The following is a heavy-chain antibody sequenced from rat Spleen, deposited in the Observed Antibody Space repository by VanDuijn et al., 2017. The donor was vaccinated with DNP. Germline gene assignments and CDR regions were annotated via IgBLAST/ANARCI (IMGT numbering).Heavy chain of an antibody. V-gene: IGHV5-7*01. D-gene: IGHD1-2*01. J-gene: IGHJ2*01. CDR2: INYDGSTI. CDR1: GFTFSDYS. CDR3: AVGSYYSSYID. Sequence: EVQLVESGGGLVQPGRSLKLSCAASGFTFSDYSMAWVRQTPKMGLEWVAIINYDGSTIYYRDSVKGRFTISRANANTTLYLQMDSLRSEDTATYYCAVGSYYSSYIDWGQGVMVTVSS.